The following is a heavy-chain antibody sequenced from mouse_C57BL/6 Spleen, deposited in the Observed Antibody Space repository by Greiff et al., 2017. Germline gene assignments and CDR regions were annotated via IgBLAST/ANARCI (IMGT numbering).Heavy chain of an antibody. CDR2: ISYDGSN. V-gene: IGHV3-6*01. Sequence: VQLKESGPGLVKPSQSLSLTCSVTGYSITSGYYWNWIRQFPGNKLEWMGYISYDGSNNYNPSLKNRISITRDTSKNQFFLKLNSVTTEDTATYYCARATGTWYFDVGGTGTTVTVSS. D-gene: IGHD4-1*02. CDR3: ARATGTWYFDV. CDR1: GYSITSGYY. J-gene: IGHJ1*03.